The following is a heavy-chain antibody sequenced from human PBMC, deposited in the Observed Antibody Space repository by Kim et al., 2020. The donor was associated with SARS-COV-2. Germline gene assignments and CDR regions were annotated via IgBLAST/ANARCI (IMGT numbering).Heavy chain of an antibody. V-gene: IGHV4-34*01. CDR3: ARRTRPYGSGSYSPYFDY. CDR2: INHSGST. D-gene: IGHD3-10*01. J-gene: IGHJ4*01. CDR1: GGSFSGYY. Sequence: SETLSLTCAVYGGSFSGYYWSWIRQPPGKGLEWIGEINHSGSTNYNPSLKSRVTISVDTSKNQFSLKLSSVTAADTAVYYCARRTRPYGSGSYSPYFDY.